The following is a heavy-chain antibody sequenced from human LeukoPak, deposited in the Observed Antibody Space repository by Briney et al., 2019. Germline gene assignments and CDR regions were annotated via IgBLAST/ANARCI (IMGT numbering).Heavy chain of an antibody. Sequence: PGGSLRLSCAASGFTFSSYWMSWVRQAPGKGLEWVSVIYSGGYTYYADSVKGRFIISRDDSKNTLYLQMDSLRAEDTALYYCARTPKIFGMISPGYFDYWGQGTLVTVSS. J-gene: IGHJ4*02. D-gene: IGHD3-3*01. V-gene: IGHV3-53*01. CDR1: GFTFSSYW. CDR3: ARTPKIFGMISPGYFDY. CDR2: IYSGGYT.